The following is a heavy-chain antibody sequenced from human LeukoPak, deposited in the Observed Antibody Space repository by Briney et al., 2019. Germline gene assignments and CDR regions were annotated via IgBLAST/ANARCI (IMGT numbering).Heavy chain of an antibody. CDR3: AREPYGSGSYSP. J-gene: IGHJ5*02. CDR2: INSDGSST. V-gene: IGHV3-74*01. CDR1: GFTFSSYW. Sequence: GGSLRLSCAASGFTFSSYWMHWVRQAPGKGLVWVSRINSDGSSTSYADSVKGRFTISRDNAKNTLYLQMNSPRAEDTAVYYCAREPYGSGSYSPWGQGTLVTVSS. D-gene: IGHD3-10*01.